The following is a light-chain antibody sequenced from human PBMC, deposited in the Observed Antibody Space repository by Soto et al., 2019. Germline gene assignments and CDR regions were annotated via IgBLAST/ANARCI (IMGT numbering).Light chain of an antibody. CDR2: AAS. V-gene: IGKV1-39*01. J-gene: IGKJ3*01. Sequence: DLQLTQSPSSLSASVGDRVTITCRASQSISTRLNWYQQNPGKGPKLLISAASNLQSGVPSRFSGSGSGTDFTLTISSLQPDDFATYYCQQSYSTPLFTFGPGTKVDI. CDR1: QSISTR. CDR3: QQSYSTPLFT.